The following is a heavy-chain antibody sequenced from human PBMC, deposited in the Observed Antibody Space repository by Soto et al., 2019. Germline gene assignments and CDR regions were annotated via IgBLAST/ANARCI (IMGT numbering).Heavy chain of an antibody. CDR3: ARSLLNVILPLAY. D-gene: IGHD3-3*02. J-gene: IGHJ4*02. Sequence: QVQLVQSGAEVKKPGASVKVSCKASGYTFSGYYMHWVRQAPGQGLEWMGWINTLSGDTSFPQMFQGRLAMTRDTSIDTAFMEVSRLTSDDTAIYYCARSLLNVILPLAYWGQGTLVSVSS. V-gene: IGHV1-2*02. CDR1: GYTFSGYY. CDR2: INTLSGDT.